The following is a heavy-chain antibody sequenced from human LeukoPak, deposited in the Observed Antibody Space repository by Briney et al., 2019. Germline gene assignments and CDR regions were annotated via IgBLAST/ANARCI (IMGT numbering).Heavy chain of an antibody. Sequence: GGSLRLSCTASGFTFGDYTMSWVRQAPGKGLEWVGFIKSKEYGGTTGYAASVRGRVTVSRDDSKSIAYLQLDSLKTEDTAVYYCTRDLWAAGGKYFQHWGQGTLVTVSS. CDR2: IKSKEYGGTT. D-gene: IGHD6-25*01. CDR3: TRDLWAAGGKYFQH. J-gene: IGHJ1*01. V-gene: IGHV3-49*04. CDR1: GFTFGDYT.